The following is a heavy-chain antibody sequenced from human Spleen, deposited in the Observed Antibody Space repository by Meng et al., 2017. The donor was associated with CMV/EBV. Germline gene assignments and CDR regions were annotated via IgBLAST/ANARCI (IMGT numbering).Heavy chain of an antibody. CDR2: IKSKTDGGTT. J-gene: IGHJ4*02. D-gene: IGHD3-22*01. V-gene: IGHV3-15*01. CDR1: GFTFTTAW. Sequence: SGFTFTTAWMSWVRQAPGKGLEWVGRIKSKTDGGTTDSAAPVKGRFTISRDDSKNTLYLQMNSLKTEDTGVYYCTTHTSDYNYNPDWGQGTLVTVSS. CDR3: TTHTSDYNYNPD.